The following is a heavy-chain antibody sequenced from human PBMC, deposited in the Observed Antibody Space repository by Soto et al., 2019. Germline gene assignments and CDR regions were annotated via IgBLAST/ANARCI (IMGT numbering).Heavy chain of an antibody. CDR1: GYTFTDYY. CDR3: ARGGITIFGVVDH. J-gene: IGHJ4*02. D-gene: IGHD3-3*01. CDR2: INPKSGGT. Sequence: ASVKVSCKASGYTFTDYYVHWVRQAPGQGLEWMGWINPKSGGTNYVQKFQGRVSMTRDTSISTAYMELSRLRYDDTAVYYCARGGITIFGVVDHWGQGTPVTVSS. V-gene: IGHV1-2*02.